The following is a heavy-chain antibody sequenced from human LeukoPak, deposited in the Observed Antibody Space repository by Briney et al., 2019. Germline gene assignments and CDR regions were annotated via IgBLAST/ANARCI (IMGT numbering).Heavy chain of an antibody. CDR2: ISSSGSTI. D-gene: IGHD5-18*01. CDR3: AREGYSYDIDY. J-gene: IGHJ4*02. V-gene: IGHV3-48*03. Sequence: GGSPRLSCAASRFTFSSYEMNWVRQAPGKGLEWVSYISSSGSTIYYADSVKGRFTISRDNAKNSLYLQMNCLRAEDTAVYYCAREGYSYDIDYWGQGTLVTVSS. CDR1: RFTFSSYE.